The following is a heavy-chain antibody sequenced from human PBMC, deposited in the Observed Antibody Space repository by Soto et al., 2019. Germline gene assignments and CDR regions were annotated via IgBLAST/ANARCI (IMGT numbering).Heavy chain of an antibody. V-gene: IGHV1-8*02. CDR1: GYTFTDYD. Sequence: QVQLMQSGAEVRKPGASVKVSCRASGYTFTDYDINWVRQATGQVLEWLGWMTPNSGNTAYALKFQGRVTLTMDICRSTAYMELSSLTSEETAVYCCARNLYNTGDFEHWGQGTLVTVSS. CDR3: ARNLYNTGDFEH. CDR2: MTPNSGNT. J-gene: IGHJ5*02. D-gene: IGHD3-16*01.